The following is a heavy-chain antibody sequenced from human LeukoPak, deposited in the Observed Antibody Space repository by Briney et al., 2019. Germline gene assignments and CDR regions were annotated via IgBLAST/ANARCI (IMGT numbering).Heavy chain of an antibody. J-gene: IGHJ4*02. CDR1: GFTFNSNA. Sequence: GGSLRLSCAASGFTFNSNAMQWVRQAPGKGLEWVAFIRYDGTKQYYADSVKGRCTISRDNSKNTLYLQMNSLRAEDTAVYYCAKGFSTTESALDYWGQGTLVTVSS. CDR3: AKGFSTTESALDY. CDR2: IRYDGTKQ. V-gene: IGHV3-30*02. D-gene: IGHD4-11*01.